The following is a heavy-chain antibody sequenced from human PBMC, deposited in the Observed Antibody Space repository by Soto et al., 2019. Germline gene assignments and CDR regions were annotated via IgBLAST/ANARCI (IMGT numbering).Heavy chain of an antibody. CDR2: ISYDGSNK. D-gene: IGHD2-2*01. CDR1: GFTFSSYA. V-gene: IGHV3-30-3*01. CDR3: ARGDIVLVPAPESDAFDI. Sequence: QVQLVESGGGVVQSGRSVRLSCAASGFTFSSYAMHWVRQAPGKGLEWVAVISYDGSNKYYADSVKGRFTISRDNSKNTLYLQMNSLRAEDTAVYYCARGDIVLVPAPESDAFDIWGQGTMVTVSS. J-gene: IGHJ3*02.